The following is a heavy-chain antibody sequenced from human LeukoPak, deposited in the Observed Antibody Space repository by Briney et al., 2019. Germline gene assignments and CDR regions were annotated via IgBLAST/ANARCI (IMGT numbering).Heavy chain of an antibody. D-gene: IGHD1-26*01. CDR1: GGSISSYY. CDR2: IYYSGST. Sequence: SETLSLTCTVSGGSISSYYWSWIRQPPGKGLEWIGYIYYSGSTNYKPSLKSRVTISVDTSKNQFSLKLSSVTAADTAVYYCARMPYVGATFPFDYWGQGTLVTVSS. J-gene: IGHJ4*02. CDR3: ARMPYVGATFPFDY. V-gene: IGHV4-59*01.